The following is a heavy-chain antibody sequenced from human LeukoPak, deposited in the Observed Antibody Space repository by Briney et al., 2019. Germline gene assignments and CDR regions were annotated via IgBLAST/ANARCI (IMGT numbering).Heavy chain of an antibody. V-gene: IGHV3-48*03. Sequence: PGGSLRLSCAASGFTFSSYEMNWVRQAPGKGLEWVSDISSSGTTIYYADSVKGRFTISRDNAKNSLYLQMNSLRAEDTAVYYCARGRVGARAEYFQHWGQGTLVTVSS. D-gene: IGHD1-26*01. J-gene: IGHJ1*01. CDR3: ARGRVGARAEYFQH. CDR2: ISSSGTTI. CDR1: GFTFSSYE.